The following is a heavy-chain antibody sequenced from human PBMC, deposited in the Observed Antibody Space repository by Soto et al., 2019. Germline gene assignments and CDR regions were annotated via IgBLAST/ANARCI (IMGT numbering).Heavy chain of an antibody. V-gene: IGHV1-69*06. CDR3: ARGGFAAGIYSAMDA. Sequence: QVQLVQSGAEVKKAGSSVKVSCKASGGTLTTNAISWVRQAPGQGLEWMGAIIPMFGSPKYAQKFQGRVTITADNPTNTIYMEMISLTSADTAVYYCARGGFAAGIYSAMDAWGQGTTVAVSS. CDR1: GGTLTTNA. D-gene: IGHD6-19*01. J-gene: IGHJ6*02. CDR2: IIPMFGSP.